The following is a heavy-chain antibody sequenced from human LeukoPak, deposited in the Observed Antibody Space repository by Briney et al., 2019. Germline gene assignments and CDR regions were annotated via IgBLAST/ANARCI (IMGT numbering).Heavy chain of an antibody. D-gene: IGHD6-13*01. Sequence: PGGSPRLSCAASGLSVSNKYMSWVRQAPGKGLEWVSFIYSNGRTYYTDSVKGRFTISRDNSKNTLYLQMNSLRTEDTAMYYCASASGREAAGYLLGLFDCWGQGTLVTVSS. CDR3: ASASGREAAGYLLGLFDC. J-gene: IGHJ4*02. CDR2: IYSNGRT. V-gene: IGHV3-53*01. CDR1: GLSVSNKY.